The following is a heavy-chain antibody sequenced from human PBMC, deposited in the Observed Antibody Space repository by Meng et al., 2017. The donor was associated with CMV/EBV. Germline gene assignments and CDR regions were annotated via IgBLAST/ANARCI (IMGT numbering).Heavy chain of an antibody. CDR1: GGSFSGYY. D-gene: IGHD3-10*01. V-gene: IGHV4-34*01. J-gene: IGHJ3*01. CDR2: INHSGST. CDR3: ARGRSFGG. Sequence: GSLRLSCAVYGGSFSGYYWSWIRQPPGKGLEWIGEINHSGSTNYNPSLKSRVTISVDTYKNQFSLKLSSVTAADTAVYYCARGRSFGGWGQGTMVTVSS.